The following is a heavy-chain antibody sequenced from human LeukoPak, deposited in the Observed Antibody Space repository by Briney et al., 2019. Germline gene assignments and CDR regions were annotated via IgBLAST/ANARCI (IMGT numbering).Heavy chain of an antibody. CDR3: ARDRDFWSGHPADY. J-gene: IGHJ4*02. D-gene: IGHD3-3*01. CDR2: IKEDGSQK. Sequence: PGGSLRLSCAASGFTFSRYWMTWVRQAPGKGLDWVANIKEDGSQKYYVDSVKGRFTISRDNAKNSLYLQMNSLRAEDTAVYYCARDRDFWSGHPADYWGQGTLVTVSS. V-gene: IGHV3-7*01. CDR1: GFTFSRYW.